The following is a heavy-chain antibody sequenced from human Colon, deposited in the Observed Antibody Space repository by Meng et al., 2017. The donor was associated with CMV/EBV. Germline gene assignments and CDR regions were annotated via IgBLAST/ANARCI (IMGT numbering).Heavy chain of an antibody. J-gene: IGHJ4*02. D-gene: IGHD3-22*01. V-gene: IGHV1-2*06. Sequence: VSCKSCGHSSTDHGKHGVRQARGQGLEWMGQINPNSSRRNNTQKFQGRDSVTRKTTIATADMEMRGLQSNGAAVFYCARGDNRLDSWGQGTLVTVSS. CDR3: ARGDNRLDS. CDR1: GHSSTDHG. CDR2: INPNSSRR.